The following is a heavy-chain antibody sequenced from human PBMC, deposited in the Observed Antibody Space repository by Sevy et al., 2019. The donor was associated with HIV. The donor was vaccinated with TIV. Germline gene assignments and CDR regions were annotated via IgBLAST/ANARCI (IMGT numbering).Heavy chain of an antibody. D-gene: IGHD3-10*01. J-gene: IGHJ4*01. V-gene: IGHV3-21*01. CDR2: ISKYSNYI. Sequence: GGSLRLSCAASGFTFTSYSMSWFRQAPGRGLEWVSSISKYSNYIHYANSVEGRFTIPRDNAQDSMSLQMTSLRAEDTALYFCARSTYYYASGTVRESDFWGQGTLVTVSS. CDR3: ARSTYYYASGTVRESDF. CDR1: GFTFTSYS.